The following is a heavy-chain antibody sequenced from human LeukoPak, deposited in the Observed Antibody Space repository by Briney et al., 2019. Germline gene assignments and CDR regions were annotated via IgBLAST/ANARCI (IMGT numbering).Heavy chain of an antibody. CDR3: ARVLVVVAATTDHPDY. J-gene: IGHJ4*02. V-gene: IGHV1-2*02. Sequence: ASVKVSCKASGYTFTGYYMHWVRQAPGQGREWMGWINPNSGGTNYAQKFQGRVTMTRDTSISTAYMELSRLRSDDTAVYYCARVLVVVAATTDHPDYWGQGTLVTVS. D-gene: IGHD2-15*01. CDR2: INPNSGGT. CDR1: GYTFTGYY.